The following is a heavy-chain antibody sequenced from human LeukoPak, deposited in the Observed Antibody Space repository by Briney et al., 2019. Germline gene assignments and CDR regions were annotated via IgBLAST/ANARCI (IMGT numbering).Heavy chain of an antibody. CDR2: INAGNGNT. J-gene: IGHJ4*02. Sequence: GASVKVSCKASGYTFTSYAMHWVRQVPGQRLEWMGWINAGNGNTKYSQKFQGRVTITRDTSASTAYMELSSLRSEDTAVYYRARDLTTTMIRGYFDYWGQGTLVTVSS. CDR1: GYTFTSYA. CDR3: ARDLTTTMIRGYFDY. V-gene: IGHV1-3*01. D-gene: IGHD3-22*01.